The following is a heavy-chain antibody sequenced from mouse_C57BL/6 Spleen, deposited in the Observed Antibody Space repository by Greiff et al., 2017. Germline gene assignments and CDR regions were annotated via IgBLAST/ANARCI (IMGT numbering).Heavy chain of an antibody. D-gene: IGHD1-1*01. CDR2: IYWDDDK. V-gene: IGHV8-12*01. CDR3: TRSITTVIAPDY. Sequence: QVTLKVSGPGILQSSQTLSLTCSFSGFSLSTSGMGVSWIRQPSGKGLEWLAHIYWDDDKRYNLSLKSRRTISKDTSRNQVFHKITSVDTEDTATYCCTRSITTVIAPDYWGQGTTLTVAS. J-gene: IGHJ2*01. CDR1: GFSLSTSGMG.